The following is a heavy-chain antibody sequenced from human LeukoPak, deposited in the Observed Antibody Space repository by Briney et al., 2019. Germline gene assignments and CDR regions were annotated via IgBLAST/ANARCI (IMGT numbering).Heavy chain of an antibody. CDR2: IKLDGSEK. CDR3: ARETRGSYVPGLDS. Sequence: PGGSLRLSCAASGFSLSNYWISWVRQAPGKGLEWVANIKLDGSEKYYVNSVQGRFTISRDNAKNSLNLQMNSLRAEDTAVYYCARETRGSYVPGLDSWGQGTLVTVSS. D-gene: IGHD1-26*01. CDR1: GFSLSNYW. J-gene: IGHJ4*02. V-gene: IGHV3-7*01.